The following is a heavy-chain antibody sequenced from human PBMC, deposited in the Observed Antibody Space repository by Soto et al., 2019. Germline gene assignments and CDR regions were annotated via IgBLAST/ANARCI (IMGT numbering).Heavy chain of an antibody. CDR2: ISGSGGST. D-gene: IGHD5-18*01. CDR3: AKMRDKYSYGFGY. V-gene: IGHV3-23*01. CDR1: GHNFNRNG. J-gene: IGHJ4*02. Sequence: GGSLRLSCEASGHNFNRNGMHWVRQAPGKGLEWVSAISGSGGSTYYADSVKGRFTISRDNSKNTLYLQMNSLRAEDTAVYYCAKMRDKYSYGFGYWGQGTLVTVSS.